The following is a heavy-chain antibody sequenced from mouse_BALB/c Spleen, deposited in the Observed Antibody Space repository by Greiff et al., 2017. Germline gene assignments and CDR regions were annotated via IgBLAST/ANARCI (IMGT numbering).Heavy chain of an antibody. CDR3: AREGNSAFDY. V-gene: IGHV5-17*02. J-gene: IGHJ2*01. CDR1: GFTFSSFG. CDR2: ISSGSSTI. Sequence: EVKLVESGGGLVQPGGSRKLSCAASGFTFSSFGMHWVRQAPEKGLEWVAYISSGSSTIYYADTVKGRFTISRDNPKNTLFLQMTSLRSEDTAMYYCAREGNSAFDYWGQGTTLTVSS. D-gene: IGHD2-1*01.